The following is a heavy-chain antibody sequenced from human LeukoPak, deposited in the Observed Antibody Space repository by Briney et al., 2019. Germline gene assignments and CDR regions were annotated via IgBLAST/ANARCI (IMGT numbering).Heavy chain of an antibody. J-gene: IGHJ4*02. V-gene: IGHV3-21*01. CDR2: ISSSSSYI. CDR3: ARDQDSSGYCDY. D-gene: IGHD3-22*01. Sequence: GGSLRLSCAASGVTFSSCSMNWVCQAPRKGLEWVSSISSSSSYIYYADSVKGRFTSSRDNAKNSLYLQMNSLRAEDTAVYYCARDQDSSGYCDYWGQGTLVTVSS. CDR1: GVTFSSCS.